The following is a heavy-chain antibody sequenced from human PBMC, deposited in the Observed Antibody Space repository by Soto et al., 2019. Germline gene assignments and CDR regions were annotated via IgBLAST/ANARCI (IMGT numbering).Heavy chain of an antibody. J-gene: IGHJ5*02. V-gene: IGHV4-34*01. CDR2: INHSGST. CDR1: GGSFSGYY. D-gene: IGHD6-13*01. Sequence: QVQLQQWGAGLLKPSETLSLTCAVYGGSFSGYYWSWIRQPPGKGLEWIGEINHSGSTNYNPSLKGRVTISVDTSKNQFSLKLSSVTAADTAVYYCARATPYSSSWYNWFDPWGQGTLVTVSS. CDR3: ARATPYSSSWYNWFDP.